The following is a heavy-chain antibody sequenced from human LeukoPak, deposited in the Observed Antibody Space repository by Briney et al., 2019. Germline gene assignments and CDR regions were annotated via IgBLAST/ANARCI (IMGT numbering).Heavy chain of an antibody. Sequence: GGSLRLSCAASGFTFSSYWMSWVRLAPGKGLEWVANIKQDGSEKYYVDSVKGRFTISRDNAKNSLYLQMNSLRAEDTAVYYCARGLYFGIAAAGNRWGQGTLVTVSS. J-gene: IGHJ4*02. CDR2: IKQDGSEK. CDR1: GFTFSSYW. D-gene: IGHD6-13*01. CDR3: ARGLYFGIAAAGNR. V-gene: IGHV3-7*01.